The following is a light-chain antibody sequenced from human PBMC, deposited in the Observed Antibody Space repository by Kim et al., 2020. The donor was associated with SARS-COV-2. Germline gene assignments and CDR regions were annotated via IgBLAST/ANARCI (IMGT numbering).Light chain of an antibody. CDR3: ATWDDSLNGPV. V-gene: IGLV1-47*01. CDR1: TSDIGSNY. J-gene: IGLJ3*02. CDR2: RNN. Sequence: QLVLTQPPSASGTPGQRVTISCSGSTSDIGSNYVYWYQQVPGTAPKLLIYRNNQPPSGVPDRFSVSKSGTSASLAISGLRSDDEADYYCATWDDSLNGPVFGGGTQLTVL.